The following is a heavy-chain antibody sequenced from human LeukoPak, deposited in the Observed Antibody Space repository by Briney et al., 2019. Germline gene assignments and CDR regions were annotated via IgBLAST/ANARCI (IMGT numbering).Heavy chain of an antibody. J-gene: IGHJ4*02. Sequence: GGSLRLSCAASGFTFSSYTMSWVRQAPGKGLEWVSLINSGDNTYYADSVKGRFTISRDNSINTLYLQMNSLRDDDTAVYYCANEGKRSYYSYWGQGTLVTVSS. D-gene: IGHD1-26*01. V-gene: IGHV3-23*01. CDR1: GFTFSSYT. CDR3: ANEGKRSYYSY. CDR2: INSGDNT.